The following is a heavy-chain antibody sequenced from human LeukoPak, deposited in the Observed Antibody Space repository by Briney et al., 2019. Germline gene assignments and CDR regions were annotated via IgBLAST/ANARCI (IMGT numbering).Heavy chain of an antibody. Sequence: PGRSLRLSCAASGFTFSSYAMHWVRQAPGKGLEWVALISYDGSNKYYADSVKGRFTISRDNSKNTLYLQMNSLRAEDTAVYYCARDINWDGGYWGQGTLVTVSS. D-gene: IGHD1-1*01. CDR1: GFTFSSYA. V-gene: IGHV3-30-3*01. J-gene: IGHJ4*02. CDR2: ISYDGSNK. CDR3: ARDINWDGGY.